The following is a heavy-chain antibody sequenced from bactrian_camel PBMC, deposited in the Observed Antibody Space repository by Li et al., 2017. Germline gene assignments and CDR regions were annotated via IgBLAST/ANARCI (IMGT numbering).Heavy chain of an antibody. J-gene: IGHJ4*01. Sequence: QLVESGGGSVQAGATLKLSCATSGFDISRYAMAWFRQAPGQQREGVAFIASDAQIAYGDSVQGRFTISKDDAKNTLDLQMANLKPEDTGIYYCATRALYFSTYRWNNDHDYNYWGQGTQVTVS. CDR1: GFDISRYA. CDR3: ATRALYFSTYRWNNDHDYNY. D-gene: IGHD1*01. V-gene: IGHV3S53*01. CDR2: IASDAQI.